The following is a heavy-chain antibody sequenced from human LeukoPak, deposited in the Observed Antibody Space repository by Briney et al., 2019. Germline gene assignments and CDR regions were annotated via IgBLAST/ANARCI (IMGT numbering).Heavy chain of an antibody. CDR3: ARHRSDTGGKKGVNWFDP. V-gene: IGHV4-59*01. D-gene: IGHD4-23*01. CDR1: GGSIKNYY. CDR2: IYFGGTT. Sequence: PSETLSLTCSVSGGSIKNYYWSWIGQPPGKGLEWLGNIYFGGTTDYNSSLKSRLTISVDTFKNQLSLNLQSVTAADTATYYCARHRSDTGGKKGVNWFDPWGQGTLVTVSS. J-gene: IGHJ5*02.